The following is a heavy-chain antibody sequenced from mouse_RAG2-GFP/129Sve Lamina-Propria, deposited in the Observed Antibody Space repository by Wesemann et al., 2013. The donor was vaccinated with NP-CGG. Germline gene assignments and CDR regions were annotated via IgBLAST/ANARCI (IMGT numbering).Heavy chain of an antibody. V-gene: IGHV1S16*01. Sequence: QVQLQQPGAELVKPGASVKLSCKASGYTFTSYWMHWVKQRPGQGLEWIGEINPSNGGTNYNEKFKSKATLTVDKSSSTAYMQLSSLTSEDSAVYYCTIKTGTEWYFDVWGAGTTVTVSS. CDR1: GYTFTSYW. CDR2: INPSNGGT. CDR3: TIKTGTEWYFDV. D-gene: IGHD4-1*01. J-gene: IGHJ1*01.